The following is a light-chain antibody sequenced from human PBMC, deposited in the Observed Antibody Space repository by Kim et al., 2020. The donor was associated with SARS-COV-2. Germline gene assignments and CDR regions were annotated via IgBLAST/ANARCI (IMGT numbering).Light chain of an antibody. J-gene: IGKJ4*01. CDR3: QQYDNRPLT. V-gene: IGKV1-33*01. CDR2: DAS. Sequence: DIQMTQSPSSLSASVGDRVTITCQASQDISNYLNWYQQKPGKAPKLLIYDASNLETGVPSRFSGSGSGTDFTFTISSLQPEDIATYDCQQYDNRPLTFGGGTKVDIK. CDR1: QDISNY.